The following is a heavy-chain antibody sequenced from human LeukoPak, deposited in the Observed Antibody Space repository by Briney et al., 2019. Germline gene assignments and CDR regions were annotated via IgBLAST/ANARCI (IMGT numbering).Heavy chain of an antibody. Sequence: GGSLRLSCAASGFTFSDYYMSWIRQAPGKGLEWVSAISGSGGSTYYADSVKGRFTISRDNSNNTLYLQISSLRAGDTAVYYCARDTTETITIFGVAIDAWGQGSLVTVSS. D-gene: IGHD3-3*01. V-gene: IGHV3-23*01. CDR3: ARDTTETITIFGVAIDA. J-gene: IGHJ5*02. CDR2: ISGSGGST. CDR1: GFTFSDYY.